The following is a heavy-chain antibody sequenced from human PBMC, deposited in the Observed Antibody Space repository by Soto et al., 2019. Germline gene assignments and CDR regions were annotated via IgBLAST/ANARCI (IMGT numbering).Heavy chain of an antibody. Sequence: QVQLQESGPGLVKPSETLSLNCTVSSGSMYGFYWSWFRPSAGKGLEWIGRIYTSGATSYHPSLKSRVPMSVSDSKTQFYLRLTSVTAADTAVYYCARANRPFRGDGAFDSWGQGTLVTVSS. CDR2: IYTSGAT. V-gene: IGHV4-4*07. D-gene: IGHD3-10*01. CDR1: SGSMYGFY. CDR3: ARANRPFRGDGAFDS. J-gene: IGHJ4*02.